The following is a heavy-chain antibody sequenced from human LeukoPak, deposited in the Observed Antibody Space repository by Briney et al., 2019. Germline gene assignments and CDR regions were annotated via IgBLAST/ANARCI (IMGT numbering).Heavy chain of an antibody. V-gene: IGHV1-8*01. D-gene: IGHD1-26*01. CDR2: MNPNSGDT. J-gene: IGHJ5*01. Sequence: ASVKVSCKASGYTFTNYDINWVRQATGQGLEWMGWMNPNSGDTGYAQKFQGRVTMTRDTSITTAYMEPTSLTSDDTAIFYCARTGMGGNVWIDSWGQGTLVTVSS. CDR1: GYTFTNYD. CDR3: ARTGMGGNVWIDS.